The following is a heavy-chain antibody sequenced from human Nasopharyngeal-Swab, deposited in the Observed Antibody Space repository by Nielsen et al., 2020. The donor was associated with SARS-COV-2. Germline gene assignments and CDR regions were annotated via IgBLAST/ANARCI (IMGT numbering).Heavy chain of an antibody. D-gene: IGHD2-2*01. CDR2: INTNTGKP. Sequence: ASVKVSCKASGYTFTSYGISWVRQSPGQGLEWMGWINTNTGKPTYAPGFTGRFVFSLDTSVTTTYLQISSLEAEDTAVYYCARAQGRYNWFDPWGQGTLVTVSS. CDR1: GYTFTSYG. V-gene: IGHV7-4-1*02. J-gene: IGHJ5*02. CDR3: ARAQGRYNWFDP.